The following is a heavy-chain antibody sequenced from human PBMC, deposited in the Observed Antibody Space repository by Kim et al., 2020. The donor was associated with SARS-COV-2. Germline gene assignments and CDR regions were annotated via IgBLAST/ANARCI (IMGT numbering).Heavy chain of an antibody. CDR2: INAGNGNT. Sequence: ASVKVSCKASGYTFTSYAMHWVRQAPGQRLEWMGWINAGNGNTKYSQKFQGRVTITRDTSASTAYMELSSLRSEDTAVYYCAINLSYGDYGWYFDLWGRGTLVTVSS. V-gene: IGHV1-3*01. CDR3: AINLSYGDYGWYFDL. CDR1: GYTFTSYA. J-gene: IGHJ2*01. D-gene: IGHD4-17*01.